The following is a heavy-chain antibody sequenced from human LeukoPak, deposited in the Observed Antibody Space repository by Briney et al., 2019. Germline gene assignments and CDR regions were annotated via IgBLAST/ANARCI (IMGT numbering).Heavy chain of an antibody. Sequence: ASVKVSCKASGYTFTGYYMHWVRQAPGQGLEWMGIINPSGGSTSYAQEFQGRVTMTRDTSTSTVYMELSSLRSEDTAVYYCARVSGGSCYGYWGQGTLVTVSS. CDR3: ARVSGGSCYGY. CDR2: INPSGGST. V-gene: IGHV1-46*01. D-gene: IGHD2-15*01. CDR1: GYTFTGYY. J-gene: IGHJ4*02.